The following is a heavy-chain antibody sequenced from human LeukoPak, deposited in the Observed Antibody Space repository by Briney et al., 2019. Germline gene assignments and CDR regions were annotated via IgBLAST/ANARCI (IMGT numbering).Heavy chain of an antibody. D-gene: IGHD4-17*01. CDR1: GGTFSSYA. V-gene: IGHV1-69*04. Sequence: SVKVSCKASGGTFSSYAISWVRQAPGQGLEWMGRIIPILGIANYAQKFQGRVTITADKSTSTAYMELSSLRSGDTAVYYCARDGEQNEVDYWGQGTLVTVSS. CDR2: IIPILGIA. CDR3: ARDGEQNEVDY. J-gene: IGHJ4*02.